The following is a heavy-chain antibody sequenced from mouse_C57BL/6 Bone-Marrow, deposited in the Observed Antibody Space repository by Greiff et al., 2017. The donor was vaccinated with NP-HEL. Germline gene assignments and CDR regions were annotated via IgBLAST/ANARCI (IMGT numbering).Heavy chain of an antibody. Sequence: EVMLVESEGGLVQPGSSMKLSCTASGFTFSDYYMAWVRQVPEKGLEWVANINYDGSSTYYLDSLKSRFIISRDNAKNILYLQMSSLKSEDTATYYCARERIYDGYYVDYWGQGTTLTVSS. D-gene: IGHD2-3*01. CDR2: INYDGSST. J-gene: IGHJ2*01. V-gene: IGHV5-16*01. CDR1: GFTFSDYY. CDR3: ARERIYDGYYVDY.